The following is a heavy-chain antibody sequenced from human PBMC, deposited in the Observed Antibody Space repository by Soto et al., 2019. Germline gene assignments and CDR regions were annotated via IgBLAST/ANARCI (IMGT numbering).Heavy chain of an antibody. Sequence: ASVKVSCKASGYTFSSYYMNWVRQAPGQGLEWLGIINPSGGYTTYAQRFLGRVTMTSDTSTSTAHMELGSLRSEDTAVYYCAREGSSRSSYYYYGMDVWGQGSTVTVSS. D-gene: IGHD6-6*01. CDR1: GYTFSSYY. J-gene: IGHJ6*02. V-gene: IGHV1-46*01. CDR2: INPSGGYT. CDR3: AREGSSRSSYYYYGMDV.